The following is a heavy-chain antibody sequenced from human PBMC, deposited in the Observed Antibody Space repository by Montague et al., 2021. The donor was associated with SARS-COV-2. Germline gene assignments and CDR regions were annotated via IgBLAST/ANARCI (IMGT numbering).Heavy chain of an antibody. CDR3: ARGDVEMATIKSGGPFYHFDD. D-gene: IGHD5-24*01. J-gene: IGHJ4*02. Sequence: SETLSLTCTVSGGSISSYYWSWIRQPPGKGLEWIGYIYYSGSTNYNPSLKSPVIISVDTSKNQFSLKLSSVTAADTAVYYCARGDVEMATIKSGGPFYHFDDWGQGTLVTVSS. CDR1: GGSISSYY. CDR2: IYYSGST. V-gene: IGHV4-59*13.